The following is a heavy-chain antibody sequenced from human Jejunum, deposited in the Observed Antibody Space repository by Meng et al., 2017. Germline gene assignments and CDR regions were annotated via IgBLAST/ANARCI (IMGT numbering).Heavy chain of an antibody. D-gene: IGHD3-22*01. CDR1: GYTFTAYY. CDR3: ATDRDPYDNDSSGQFYFDR. V-gene: IGHV1-2*06. CDR2: VNLNSGGT. Sequence: ASVKVSCKASGYTFTAYYIHWVRQAPGQGLEWMGRVNLNSGGTDYAQKFQGRVTMTRDTSISTAYMEVRRLRSGDTAVYYCATDRDPYDNDSSGQFYFDRWGQGTLVTVSS. J-gene: IGHJ4*02.